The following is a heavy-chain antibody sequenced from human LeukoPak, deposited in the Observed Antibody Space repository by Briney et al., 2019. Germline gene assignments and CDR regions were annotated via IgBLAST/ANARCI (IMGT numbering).Heavy chain of an antibody. V-gene: IGHV3-43*02. CDR1: GFTFDNYA. J-gene: IGHJ4*02. Sequence: GGSLRLSCAASGFTFDNYAVSWVRQAPRTGLEWVSGISGNGGSTYYADSVRGRFTISRDNSKNSLYLQMNSLRTEDTALYYCAKDIGPSGYYDSSGYLDYWGQGTLVTVSS. D-gene: IGHD3-22*01. CDR2: ISGNGGST. CDR3: AKDIGPSGYYDSSGYLDY.